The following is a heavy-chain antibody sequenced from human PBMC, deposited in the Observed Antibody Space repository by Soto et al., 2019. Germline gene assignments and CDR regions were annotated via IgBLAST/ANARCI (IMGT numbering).Heavy chain of an antibody. V-gene: IGHV4-59*01. CDR1: GGSISSSY. CDR2: IYDDGSA. D-gene: IGHD6-19*01. J-gene: IGHJ4*01. CDR3: ARGSPSSGWLRPEY. Sequence: SETLSLTCTVSGGSISSSYWSWIRQPPGKGLEWLAYIYDDGSANYNPSLKSRATISLDMSKNQFSLKLTSVTASDPAVYYCARGSPSSGWLRPEYGDQGTLHTVSS.